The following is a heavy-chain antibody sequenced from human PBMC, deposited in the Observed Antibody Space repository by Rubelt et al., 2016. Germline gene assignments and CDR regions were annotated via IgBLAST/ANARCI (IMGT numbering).Heavy chain of an antibody. Sequence: AASVKGRFTISRDDSKNTAYLQMNSLKTEDTAVYYCTRQPPMITFGGVLAGWGQGTLVTVSS. V-gene: IGHV3-73*01. CDR3: TRQPPMITFGGVLAG. J-gene: IGHJ4*02. D-gene: IGHD3-16*01.